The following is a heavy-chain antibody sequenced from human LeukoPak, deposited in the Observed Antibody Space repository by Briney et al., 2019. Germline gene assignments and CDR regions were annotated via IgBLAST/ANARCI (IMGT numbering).Heavy chain of an antibody. J-gene: IGHJ4*02. D-gene: IGHD6-6*01. Sequence: SVKVSCKASGGTFSSYAISWVRQAPGQGLEWMGRSIPILGIANYAQKFQGRVTITADKSTTTDYMELSSLRSEDTDVYYCARGRAYSSSYGLFDHWGQGTLVTVSS. CDR3: ARGRAYSSSYGLFDH. CDR1: GGTFSSYA. V-gene: IGHV1-69*04. CDR2: SIPILGIA.